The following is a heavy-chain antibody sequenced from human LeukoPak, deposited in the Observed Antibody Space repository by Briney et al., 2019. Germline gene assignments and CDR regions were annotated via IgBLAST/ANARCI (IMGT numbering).Heavy chain of an antibody. J-gene: IGHJ5*02. CDR1: GYTFTSYG. CDR3: ARATYDSRTFDP. CDR2: ISAYNGNT. V-gene: IGHV1-18*01. D-gene: IGHD3-22*01. Sequence: GASVTVSCKASGYTFTSYGISWVRLAPGQGLGRMGWISAYNGNTNYAQKLQGRVTMTTDTSTSTAYMELRSLRSDDTAVYYCARATYDSRTFDPWGQGTLVTVSS.